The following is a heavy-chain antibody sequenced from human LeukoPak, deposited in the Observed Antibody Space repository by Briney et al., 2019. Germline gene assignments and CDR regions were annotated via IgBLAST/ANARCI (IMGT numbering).Heavy chain of an antibody. CDR3: VGQLLRAV. J-gene: IGHJ6*03. D-gene: IGHD2-2*01. Sequence: PGGSLRLSCTASGFPFSGYYISWVRQAPGTGLEWLANIKGDGSVQDYVDSVKGRFTISRDNAKNSLYLQMTNLRVDDTAVYYCVGQLLRAVWGKGTTVTVSS. CDR1: GFPFSGYY. CDR2: IKGDGSVQ. V-gene: IGHV3-7*01.